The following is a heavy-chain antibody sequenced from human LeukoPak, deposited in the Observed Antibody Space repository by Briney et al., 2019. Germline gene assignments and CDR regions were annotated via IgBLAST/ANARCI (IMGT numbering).Heavy chain of an antibody. D-gene: IGHD4-17*01. CDR3: ARVQRPGPVTPTFDY. V-gene: IGHV1-2*02. Sequence: ASVKVSCKASGYTFTGYYMHWVRQAPGQGLEWMGWINPNSGGTNYAQKFQGRVTMTRDTSISTAYMELSRLRSDDTAVYYCARVQRPGPVTPTFDYWGQGTLLTVSS. CDR2: INPNSGGT. J-gene: IGHJ4*02. CDR1: GYTFTGYY.